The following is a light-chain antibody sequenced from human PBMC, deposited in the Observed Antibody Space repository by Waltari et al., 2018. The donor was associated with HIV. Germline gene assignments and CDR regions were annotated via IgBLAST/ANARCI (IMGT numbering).Light chain of an antibody. CDR2: PNRDGSH. CDR1: SGHSSYA. CDR3: QTWGTGASYV. V-gene: IGLV4-69*01. J-gene: IGLJ1*01. Sequence: QLVLTQSPSASASLGASVKLTCTLSSGHSSYAIAWHQQQSGKGPRYLMEPNRDGSHSKGDGVTDRFSGSSSGAERYLTISSLQSEDEADYYCQTWGTGASYVFGTGTKVTVL.